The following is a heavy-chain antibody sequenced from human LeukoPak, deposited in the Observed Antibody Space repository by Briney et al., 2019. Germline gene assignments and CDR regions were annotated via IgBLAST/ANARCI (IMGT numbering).Heavy chain of an antibody. V-gene: IGHV3-7*01. D-gene: IGHD6-13*01. CDR2: IKPDESET. J-gene: IGHJ4*02. CDR1: GLTFNTYW. Sequence: GRSLRLSCAASGLTFNTYWMTWVRQPPGKGLEWVANIKPDESETYYVDTVKGRFTISRDNAKNLLYLQMNSLRGEDTAVYYCGGFGYEAAVDLWGQGTLVTVSS. CDR3: GGFGYEAAVDL.